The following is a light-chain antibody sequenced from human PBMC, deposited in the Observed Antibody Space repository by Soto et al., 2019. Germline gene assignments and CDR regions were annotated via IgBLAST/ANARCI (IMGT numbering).Light chain of an antibody. CDR1: SNDVGGYKY. CDR2: EVS. V-gene: IGLV2-14*01. CDR3: SSYTGSSTYV. Sequence: QSVLTQPASVSGSPGQSITISCTGTSNDVGGYKYVSWYQQHPGKAPKLMIYEVSNRPSGVSNRFSGSKSGNTASLTISGLQAEDEADYYCSSYTGSSTYVFGTGTKGTVL. J-gene: IGLJ1*01.